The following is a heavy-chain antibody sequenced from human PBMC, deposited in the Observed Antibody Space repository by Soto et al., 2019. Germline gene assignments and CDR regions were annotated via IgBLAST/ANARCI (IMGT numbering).Heavy chain of an antibody. J-gene: IGHJ4*02. CDR2: ISGSGGST. V-gene: IGHV3-23*01. CDR3: AKVRPPYGSGSYPFDY. CDR1: GFTFSSYG. Sequence: GGSLRLSCAAFGFTFSSYGMHWVRQAPGKGLEWVSAISGSGGSTYYADSVKGRFTISRDNSKNTLYLQMNSLRAEDTAVYYCAKVRPPYGSGSYPFDYWGQGTLVTVSS. D-gene: IGHD3-10*01.